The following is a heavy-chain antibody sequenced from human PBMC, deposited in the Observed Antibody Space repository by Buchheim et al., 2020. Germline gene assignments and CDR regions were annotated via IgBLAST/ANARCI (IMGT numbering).Heavy chain of an antibody. J-gene: IGHJ3*02. CDR1: GFTFSSYG. CDR3: AKGHYYDSSGYYYRGAFDI. Sequence: QVQLVESGGGVVQPGRSLRLSCAASGFTFSSYGMHWVRQAPGKGLEWVAFIRYDGSNKYYAAYVKGRFTISRDNSKNTLYLQMNSMRAEDTAVYYCAKGHYYDSSGYYYRGAFDIWGQGT. V-gene: IGHV3-30*02. D-gene: IGHD3-22*01. CDR2: IRYDGSNK.